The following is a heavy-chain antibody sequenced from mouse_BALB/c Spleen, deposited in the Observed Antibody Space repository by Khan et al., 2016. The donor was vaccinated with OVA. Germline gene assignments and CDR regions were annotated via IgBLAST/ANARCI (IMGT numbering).Heavy chain of an antibody. CDR3: ARKDYYDYDPFPY. Sequence: LQQSGPGLVKPSQSLSLTCTVTGYSITSEFAWNWIRQFPGNKLEWMGYISYSGNTRSNPSLKSLISFTRDTSRNQFFLQLNSVTTEDTATYYCARKDYYDYDPFPYWGQGTLVTVSA. CDR2: ISYSGNT. V-gene: IGHV3-2*02. D-gene: IGHD2-4*01. J-gene: IGHJ3*01. CDR1: GYSITSEFA.